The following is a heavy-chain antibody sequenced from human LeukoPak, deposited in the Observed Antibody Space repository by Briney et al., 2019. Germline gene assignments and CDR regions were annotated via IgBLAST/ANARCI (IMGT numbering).Heavy chain of an antibody. V-gene: IGHV1-69*04. Sequence: SVKVSCKASGGTFSSYAISWVRQAPGQGLEWMGRIIPILGIANYAQKFQGRVTITADKSTSTAYMELSSLRSEDTAVYYCARDVRYYDSSGYSDYWGQGTLVTVSS. D-gene: IGHD3-22*01. CDR1: GGTFSSYA. J-gene: IGHJ4*02. CDR3: ARDVRYYDSSGYSDY. CDR2: IIPILGIA.